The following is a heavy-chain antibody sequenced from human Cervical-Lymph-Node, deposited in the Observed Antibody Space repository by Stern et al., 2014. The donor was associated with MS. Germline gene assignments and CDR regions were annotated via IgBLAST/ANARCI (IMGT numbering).Heavy chain of an antibody. J-gene: IGHJ4*02. V-gene: IGHV3-23*04. CDR3: AKDRRGD. CDR2: ISPGRTYT. D-gene: IGHD3-10*01. Sequence: EVQLEESGGGLVQPGGSLRLSCAASGFTFNNYAMNWVRQAPGKGMEWVSAISPGRTYTYYADSVKGRFTITRDNSTNTVYLQMNSLRAEDSAVYYCAKDRRGDWGQGTLVTVSS. CDR1: GFTFNNYA.